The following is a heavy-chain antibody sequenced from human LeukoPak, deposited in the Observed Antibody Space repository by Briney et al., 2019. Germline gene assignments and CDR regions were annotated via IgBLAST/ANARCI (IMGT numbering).Heavy chain of an antibody. CDR1: GGTFSSYA. V-gene: IGHV1-69*13. CDR2: IIPIFGTA. D-gene: IGHD2-15*01. CDR3: ARASPIVVVVAATDNWFDP. Sequence: SVKVSCTASGGTFSSYAISWVRQAPGQGLEWMGGIIPIFGTANYAQKFQGRVTITADESTSTASMELSSLRSEDTAVYYCARASPIVVVVAATDNWFDPWGQGTLVTVSS. J-gene: IGHJ5*02.